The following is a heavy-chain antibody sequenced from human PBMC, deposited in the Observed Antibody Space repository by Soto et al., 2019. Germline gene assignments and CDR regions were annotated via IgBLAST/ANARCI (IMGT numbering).Heavy chain of an antibody. CDR1: GGSFSGHY. D-gene: IGHD2-2*01. Sequence: PSETLSLTCAVYGGSFSGHYWSWIRQPPGKGLEWIGEINHSGSTNCNPSLKSRVTISVDTSKNQFSLRLTSVTAADTAVYYCARASLVVPARLWEYYYHYMDVWGKGTTVTVSS. J-gene: IGHJ6*03. CDR3: ARASLVVPARLWEYYYHYMDV. V-gene: IGHV4-34*01. CDR2: INHSGST.